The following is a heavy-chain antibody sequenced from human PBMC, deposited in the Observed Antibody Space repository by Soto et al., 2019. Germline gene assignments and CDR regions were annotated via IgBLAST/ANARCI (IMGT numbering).Heavy chain of an antibody. D-gene: IGHD6-19*01. Sequence: SETLSLTCTVSGGSISSGDYYWSWIRQPPGKVLEWIGYIYYSGSTYYNPSLKSRVTISVDTSKNQFSLKLSSGTAADTAVYYCATRTDRIAVAGTHDYWGQGTLVTVSS. CDR1: GGSISSGDYY. V-gene: IGHV4-30-4*01. CDR3: ATRTDRIAVAGTHDY. J-gene: IGHJ4*02. CDR2: IYYSGST.